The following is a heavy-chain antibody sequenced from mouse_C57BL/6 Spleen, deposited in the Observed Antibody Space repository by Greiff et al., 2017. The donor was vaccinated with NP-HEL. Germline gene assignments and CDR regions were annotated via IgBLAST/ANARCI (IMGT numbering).Heavy chain of an antibody. D-gene: IGHD3-2*01. Sequence: QVQLQQPGAELVMPEASVKLSCKASGYTFTSYWMHWVKQRPGQGLEWIGEIYPSDSDTNYNQKFKGKSTLTVDKSSSTAYMQLSSLTSEDTAVSYCARSRHGDMDYWGKGTSVTVSS. CDR3: ARSRHGDMDY. CDR2: IYPSDSDT. V-gene: IGHV1-69*01. CDR1: GYTFTSYW. J-gene: IGHJ4*01.